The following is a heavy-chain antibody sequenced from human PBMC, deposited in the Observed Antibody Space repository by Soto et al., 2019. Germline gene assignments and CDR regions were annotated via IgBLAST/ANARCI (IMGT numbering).Heavy chain of an antibody. J-gene: IGHJ4*02. V-gene: IGHV3-30-3*01. D-gene: IGHD6-6*01. CDR2: ISYDGSNK. Sequence: VQLVESGGGLVKPGGSLRLSCAASGLTFSKAWMNWVRQAPGKGLEWVAVISYDGSNKYYADSVKGRFTISRDNSKNTLYLQMNSLRAEDTAVYYCARDSSIAILGWLDYWGQGTLVTVSS. CDR1: GLTFSKAW. CDR3: ARDSSIAILGWLDY.